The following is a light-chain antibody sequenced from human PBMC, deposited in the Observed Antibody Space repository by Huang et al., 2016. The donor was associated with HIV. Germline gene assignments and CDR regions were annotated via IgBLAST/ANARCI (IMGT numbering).Light chain of an antibody. CDR1: QSVFYSSNNNNY. J-gene: IGKJ4*01. Sequence: DIVVTQSRDSLAVSLGERATINCQASQSVFYSSNNNNYLAWYQQKPGQPPKLLIYSASTRESGVPDRFSGSGSGTDFTLTISSLQAEDVAVYYCQQYYDPPLTFGGGTRVEIK. V-gene: IGKV4-1*01. CDR2: SAS. CDR3: QQYYDPPLT.